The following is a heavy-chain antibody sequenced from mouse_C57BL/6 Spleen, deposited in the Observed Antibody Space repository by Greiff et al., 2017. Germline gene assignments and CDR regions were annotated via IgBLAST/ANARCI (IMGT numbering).Heavy chain of an antibody. CDR1: GYTFTDYY. CDR3: APGFYAMDY. J-gene: IGHJ4*01. V-gene: IGHV1-26*01. CDR2: INPNNGGT. Sequence: EVQLQQSGPELVKPGASVKISCKASGYTFTDYYMNWVKQSHGKSLEWIGDINPNNGGTSYNQKFKGKATLTVDKSSSTAYMELRSLTSEDSAVYYCAPGFYAMDYWGQGTSVTVSS.